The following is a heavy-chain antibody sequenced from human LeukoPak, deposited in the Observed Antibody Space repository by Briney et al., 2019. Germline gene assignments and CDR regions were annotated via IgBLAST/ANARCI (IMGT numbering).Heavy chain of an antibody. J-gene: IGHJ6*03. CDR3: ARGVGGITGTIFRYYYYYYMDV. Sequence: SETLSLTCTVSGGSISSDSYYWGWIRQPAGKGLEWIGLMYSSGGTNYNPSLKSRLTISVGTSKNQFSLKLSSVTAADTAAYYCARGVGGITGTIFRYYYYYYMDVWGKGTTVTVSS. V-gene: IGHV4-61*02. D-gene: IGHD1-7*01. CDR1: GGSISSDSYY. CDR2: MYSSGGT.